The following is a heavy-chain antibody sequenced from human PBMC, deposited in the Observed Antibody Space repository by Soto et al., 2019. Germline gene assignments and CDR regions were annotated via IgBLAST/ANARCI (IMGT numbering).Heavy chain of an antibody. D-gene: IGHD2-2*01. Sequence: GSLRLSCAPSGFTFSSYSMNWYRQAPGQGLEWVSRISSGSSHKYYADSVRGLFTISRDNAKNTLYLQMNSLRAEDTAVYFCARAGPATCTSTSCYAHSPDVWGKGTTVTSPQ. CDR3: ARAGPATCTSTSCYAHSPDV. CDR1: GFTFSSYS. V-gene: IGHV3-21*01. J-gene: IGHJ6*04. CDR2: ISSGSSHK.